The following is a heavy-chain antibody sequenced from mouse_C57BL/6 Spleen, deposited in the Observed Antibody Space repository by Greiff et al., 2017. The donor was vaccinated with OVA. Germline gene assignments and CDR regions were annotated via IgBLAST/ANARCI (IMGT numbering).Heavy chain of an antibody. CDR1: GFNIKDDY. D-gene: IGHD1-1*01. CDR3: TTLNYYGSSYEDYAMDY. CDR2: IDPENGDT. V-gene: IGHV14-4*01. J-gene: IGHJ4*01. Sequence: VHVKQSGAELVRPGASVKLSCTASGFNIKDDYMHWVKQRPEQGLEWIGWIDPENGDTEYASKFQGKATITADTSSNTAYLQLSSLTSEDTAVYYCTTLNYYGSSYEDYAMDYWGQGTSVTVSS.